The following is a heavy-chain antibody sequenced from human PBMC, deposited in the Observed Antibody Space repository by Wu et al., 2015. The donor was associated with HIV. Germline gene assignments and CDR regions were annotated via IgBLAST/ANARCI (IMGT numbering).Heavy chain of an antibody. CDR1: GYTFTSYD. Sequence: QVHLVQSGAEVKKPGASVKVSCKASGYTFTSYDVNWVRQATGQGLEWMGWMNPNSGNTGFAQKFQGRVTITRNTSISTAYMELSSLKSEDTAVYYCARGAPGGYCSGGSCPYFDYWGQGTLVTVSS. V-gene: IGHV1-8*03. J-gene: IGHJ4*02. D-gene: IGHD2-15*01. CDR3: ARGAPGGYCSGGSCPYFDY. CDR2: MNPNSGNT.